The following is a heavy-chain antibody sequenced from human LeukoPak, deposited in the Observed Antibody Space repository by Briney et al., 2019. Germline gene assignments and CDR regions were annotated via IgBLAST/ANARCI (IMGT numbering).Heavy chain of an antibody. Sequence: PSETLSLTCTVSGYSISSGYYWGWIRQPPGKGLEWIGSIYYSGSTYYNPSLKSRVTISVDTSKNQFSLKLSSVTAADTAVYYCARHVLGGIVVVPAAIPEHFDYWGQGTLVTVSS. CDR2: IYYSGST. J-gene: IGHJ4*02. D-gene: IGHD2-2*02. CDR1: GYSISSGYY. CDR3: ARHVLGGIVVVPAAIPEHFDY. V-gene: IGHV4-38-2*02.